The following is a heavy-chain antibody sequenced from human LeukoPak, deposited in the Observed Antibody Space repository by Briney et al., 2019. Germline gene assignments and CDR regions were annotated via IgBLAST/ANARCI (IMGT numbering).Heavy chain of an antibody. J-gene: IGHJ6*02. CDR1: GFTFSSYS. V-gene: IGHV3-48*01. D-gene: IGHD6-19*01. CDR2: ISSSSSII. CDR3: ARDRTETLRSGWRYYYYGMDV. Sequence: GGSLRLSCAASGFTFSSYSMNWVRQAPGKGLEWVSYISSSSSIIYYADSVKGRFTISRHNAKNSLYLQMNSLRAENTAVYYCARDRTETLRSGWRYYYYGMDVWGQGTTVTVSS.